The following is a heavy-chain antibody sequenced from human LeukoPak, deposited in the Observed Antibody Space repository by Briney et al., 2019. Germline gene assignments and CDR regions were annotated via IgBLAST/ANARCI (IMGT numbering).Heavy chain of an antibody. J-gene: IGHJ6*02. CDR2: ISYDGSNK. V-gene: IGHV3-30*18. D-gene: IGHD7-27*01. CDR3: AKTFWGEVNYYYYGMDV. CDR1: GFTFSSYG. Sequence: GGSLRLSCAASGFTFSSYGMRWVRQAPGKGLEWVAVISYDGSNKYYADSVKGRFTISRDNSKNTLYLQMNSLRAEDTAVYYCAKTFWGEVNYYYYGMDVWGQGTTVTVSS.